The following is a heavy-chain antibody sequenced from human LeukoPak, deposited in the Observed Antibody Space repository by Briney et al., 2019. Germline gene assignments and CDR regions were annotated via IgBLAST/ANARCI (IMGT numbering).Heavy chain of an antibody. CDR1: GFTFSSYA. Sequence: PGGSLRLSCAASGFTFSSYAMSWVRQAPGKGLEWVSAISGSGGSTYYADSVKGRSTISRDNSKNTLYLQMNSLRAEDTAVYYCAKAREYSSSSETDYWGQGTLVTVSS. CDR3: AKAREYSSSSETDY. J-gene: IGHJ4*02. V-gene: IGHV3-23*01. D-gene: IGHD6-6*01. CDR2: ISGSGGST.